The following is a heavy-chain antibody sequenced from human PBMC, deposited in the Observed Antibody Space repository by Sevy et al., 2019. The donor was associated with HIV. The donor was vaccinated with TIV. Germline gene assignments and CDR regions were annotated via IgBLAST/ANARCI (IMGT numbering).Heavy chain of an antibody. J-gene: IGHJ3*02. CDR3: ARGPVGETGTTLGWI. V-gene: IGHV1-2*02. CDR2: INPNSGGT. CDR1: GYTFTGYY. D-gene: IGHD1-7*01. Sequence: ASVKVSCKASGYTFTGYYMHWVRQAPGQGLEWMGWINPNSGGTNYAQKFQGTVTMTRDTSISTAYMELSRLRSDDTAVYYCARGPVGETGTTLGWIWGQGTMVTVSS.